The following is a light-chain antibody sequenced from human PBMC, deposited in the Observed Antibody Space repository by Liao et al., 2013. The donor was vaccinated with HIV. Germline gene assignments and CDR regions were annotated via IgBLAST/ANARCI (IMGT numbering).Light chain of an antibody. J-gene: IGLJ2*01. V-gene: IGLV3-25*02. Sequence: SYELTQPPSVSVSPGQTARITCSGDALPKLYAYWYQQKPGQAPVLVIYKDSERPSGIPERFSGSSSGNTATLTISRVEAGDEADYYCQVWDSSSDHRGVVFGGGTKLTVL. CDR3: QVWDSSSDHRGVV. CDR1: ALPKLY. CDR2: KDS.